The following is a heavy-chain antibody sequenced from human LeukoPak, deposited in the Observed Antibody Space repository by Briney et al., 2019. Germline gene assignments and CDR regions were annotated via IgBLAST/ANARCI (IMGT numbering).Heavy chain of an antibody. D-gene: IGHD3-3*01. CDR1: GGSFSGYY. CDR2: INHGGST. Sequence: SETLSLTCAVYGGSFSGYYWSWIRQPPGKGLEWIGEINHGGSTNYNPSLKSRVTISVDTSKNQFSLKLSSVTAADTAVYYCARGTSYYDFWSGYSNWFDPWGQGTLVTVSS. V-gene: IGHV4-34*01. CDR3: ARGTSYYDFWSGYSNWFDP. J-gene: IGHJ5*02.